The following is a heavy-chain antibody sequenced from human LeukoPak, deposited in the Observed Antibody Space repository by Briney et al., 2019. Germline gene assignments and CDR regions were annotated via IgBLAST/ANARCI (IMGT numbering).Heavy chain of an antibody. J-gene: IGHJ4*02. CDR2: ISGSGGST. V-gene: IGHV3-23*01. CDR1: GFTFSSYA. D-gene: IGHD4-17*01. Sequence: PGGSLRLSCAASGFTFSSYAMSWVRQAPGKGLEWVSAISGSGGSTYYADSVKGRFTISRDNSKNTLYLQMNSLRAEDTAVYYCAKGRMMMTTVTAFDYWGQGTLVTVSS. CDR3: AKGRMMMTTVTAFDY.